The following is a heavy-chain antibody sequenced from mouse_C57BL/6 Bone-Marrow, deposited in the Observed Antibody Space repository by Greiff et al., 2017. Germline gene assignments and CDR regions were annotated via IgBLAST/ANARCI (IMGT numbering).Heavy chain of an antibody. Sequence: QVQLQQPGAELVRPGSSVKLSCKASGYTFTSYWMHWVKQRPIQGLEWIGNIYPSDSETHYNQKFKDKATLTVDKSSSTAYMQLSSLTSEDSAVYYCASTLFSVDYYAMDYWGQGTSVTAFS. CDR2: IYPSDSET. CDR3: ASTLFSVDYYAMDY. V-gene: IGHV1-52*01. D-gene: IGHD1-1*02. J-gene: IGHJ4*01. CDR1: GYTFTSYW.